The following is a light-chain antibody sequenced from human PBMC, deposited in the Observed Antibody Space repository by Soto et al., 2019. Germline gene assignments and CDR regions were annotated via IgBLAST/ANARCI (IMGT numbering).Light chain of an antibody. CDR1: QSVSSSL. J-gene: IGKJ2*01. CDR2: DVS. CDR3: HQYGSSPLT. Sequence: EIVLTQSPGTLSLSPGEGATLSCRASQSVSSSLLAWFQQKPGQAPRLLIHDVSSRATGIPDRFSGSGSGTDFTLSISRLEPEDFAVYSCHQYGSSPLTFGQGTKLEIK. V-gene: IGKV3-20*01.